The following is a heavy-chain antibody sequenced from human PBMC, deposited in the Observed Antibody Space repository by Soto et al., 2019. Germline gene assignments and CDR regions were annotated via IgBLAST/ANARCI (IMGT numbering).Heavy chain of an antibody. CDR1: GYTFTSYG. CDR2: ISAHNGNT. D-gene: IGHD6-13*01. Sequence: ASVKVSCKASGYTFTSYGISWVRQAPGQGLEWMGWISAHNGNTKYAQKVQGRVTMTTATSTSTAYMELRSLRSDDTAVYYCARDLAAGMIDYWGQGTLVTVSS. V-gene: IGHV1-18*01. CDR3: ARDLAAGMIDY. J-gene: IGHJ4*02.